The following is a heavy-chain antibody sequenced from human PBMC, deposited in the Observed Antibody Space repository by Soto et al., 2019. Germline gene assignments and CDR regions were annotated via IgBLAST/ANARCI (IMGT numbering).Heavy chain of an antibody. CDR3: GTGGAGGSGYYWTMDV. CDR2: ISESGGST. D-gene: IGHD3-10*01. V-gene: IGHV3-23*01. CDR1: GFTVCGHG. Sequence: PGGSLRLSCAASGFTVCGHGMSWVRQDPGKGLEWVSSISESGGSTYYVDSVKGRFTISRDNSKNTLFLQMNSLRTEDTAVYSCGTGGAGGSGYYWTMDVWGQGTTVTVSS. J-gene: IGHJ6*02.